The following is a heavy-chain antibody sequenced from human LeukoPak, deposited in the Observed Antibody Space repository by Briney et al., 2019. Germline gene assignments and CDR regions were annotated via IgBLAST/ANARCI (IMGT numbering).Heavy chain of an antibody. V-gene: IGHV4-59*01. CDR1: GGSISSYY. CDR2: IYYNRGT. Sequence: SETLSLTCTVSGGSISSYYWSWVRQPPGQGLEWIGYIYYNRGTTYNPSLTSRVTISVDTSKNQFSLRLSSVTAADTAVYYCATVDKAMAYFDYWGQGTLVSVSS. D-gene: IGHD5-18*01. J-gene: IGHJ4*02. CDR3: ATVDKAMAYFDY.